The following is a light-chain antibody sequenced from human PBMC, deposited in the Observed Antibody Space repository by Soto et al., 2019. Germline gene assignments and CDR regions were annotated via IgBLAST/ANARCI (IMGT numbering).Light chain of an antibody. CDR2: DVS. Sequence: QSVLTQPASVSGSPGQSITISCTGISSDVGAYNYVSWYQHHPGKAPKVMIYDVSNRPSGVSNRFSGSKSGNTASLTISGLQAEDEADYYCSSYTSSSTLVFGGGTQLTVL. CDR1: SSDVGAYNY. J-gene: IGLJ2*01. CDR3: SSYTSSSTLV. V-gene: IGLV2-14*03.